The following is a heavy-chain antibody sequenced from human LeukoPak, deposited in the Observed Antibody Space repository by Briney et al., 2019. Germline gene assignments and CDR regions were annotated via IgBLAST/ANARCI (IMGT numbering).Heavy chain of an antibody. CDR2: IYYSGST. J-gene: IGHJ2*01. CDR1: GGSISSGGYY. Sequence: PSQTLSLTCTVSGGSISSGGYYWSWIRQHPGKGLEWIGYIYYSGSTYYNPSLKSRVTISVDTSKNQFSLKLSSVTAADTAVYHCARGREDDWYFDLWGRGTLVTVSS. D-gene: IGHD5-24*01. V-gene: IGHV4-31*03. CDR3: ARGREDDWYFDL.